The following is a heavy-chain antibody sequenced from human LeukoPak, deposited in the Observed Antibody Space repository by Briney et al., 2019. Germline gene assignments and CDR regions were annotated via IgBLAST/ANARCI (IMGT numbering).Heavy chain of an antibody. J-gene: IGHJ4*02. V-gene: IGHV3-30*02. CDR1: SFTFSGFG. Sequence: GVSLRLSCAASSFTFSGFGMHWVGQDPGKGLEWGVLIRYDGSNKYFPASVKVPFTISRDNSKNTLYLQMNSLRTEDSAVYYCAKNGSVRVSGFFDYWGQGTLVTVSS. D-gene: IGHD5/OR15-5a*01. CDR3: AKNGSVRVSGFFDY. CDR2: IRYDGSNK.